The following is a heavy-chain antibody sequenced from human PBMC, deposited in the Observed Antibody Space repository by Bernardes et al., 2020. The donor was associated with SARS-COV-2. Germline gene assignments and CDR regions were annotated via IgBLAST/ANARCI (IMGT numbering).Heavy chain of an antibody. CDR1: GGPFSSYC. CDR2: VNLSGSS. CDR3: ARAPPFRRFGAPFGD. D-gene: IGHD3-16*01. J-gene: IGHJ4*02. V-gene: IGHV4-34*01. Sequence: SETLSLTCTVRGGPFSSYCWNWIRQPPGTGLGWIGEVNLSGSSDSNPSLRRRVTISLAMSKNQFSLILSSVTAADTAVYYCARAPPFRRFGAPFGDWGQGSLVAVS.